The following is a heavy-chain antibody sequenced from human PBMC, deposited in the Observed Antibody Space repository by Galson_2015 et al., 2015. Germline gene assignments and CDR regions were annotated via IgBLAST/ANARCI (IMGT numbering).Heavy chain of an antibody. CDR1: GFTFSPYA. CDR3: ARSSEEWLLLAY. D-gene: IGHD3-22*01. J-gene: IGHJ4*02. CDR2: ISYDGNNK. Sequence: SLRLSCAASGFTFSPYAMHWVRQAPGKGPEWVAVISYDGNNKYYADSVKGRFTISRDNFKNTPYLQMNSLKTEDTAVYYCARSSEEWLLLAYWGQGTLVTVSS. V-gene: IGHV3-30-3*01.